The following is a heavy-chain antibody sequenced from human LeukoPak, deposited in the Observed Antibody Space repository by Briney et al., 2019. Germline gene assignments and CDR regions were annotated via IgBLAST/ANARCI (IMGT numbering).Heavy chain of an antibody. CDR1: GFTFSSYW. J-gene: IGHJ5*02. V-gene: IGHV3-7*01. Sequence: GGSLRLSCAASGFTFSSYWMSWVRQAPGKGLEWVANINQDGSNKQYVDSVKGRFTISRDNAKNSLYLQMNSLRAEDTAVYYCARFSRGTNSGSWGQGTLVTVSS. CDR2: INQDGSNK. D-gene: IGHD1-26*01. CDR3: ARFSRGTNSGS.